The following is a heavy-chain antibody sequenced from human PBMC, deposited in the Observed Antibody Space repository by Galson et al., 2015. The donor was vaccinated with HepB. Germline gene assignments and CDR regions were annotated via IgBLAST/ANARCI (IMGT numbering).Heavy chain of an antibody. D-gene: IGHD1-26*01. V-gene: IGHV3-7*01. CDR1: GFTSGSYW. CDR3: ARRGGIRESFDY. J-gene: IGHJ4*02. CDR2: IKQDGSEK. Sequence: SLRLSCAASGFTSGSYWMSWVRQAPGKGLEWVANIKQDGSEKYYVDSVKGRFTISRDNAKNSLYLQMNSLRAEDTAVYYCARRGGIRESFDYWGQGTLVTVSS.